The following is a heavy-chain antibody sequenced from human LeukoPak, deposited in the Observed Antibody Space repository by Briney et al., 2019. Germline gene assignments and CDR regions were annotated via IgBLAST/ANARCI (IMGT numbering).Heavy chain of an antibody. Sequence: GGSLRLSCAASGFTSSVAAMTWVRQAPGKGLEWVSLIGTSGESTYYADSVKGRFTISRDNSKNTLSLQMNSLRVEDTAMYFCAKDIQLSTWGLGTMVTVSS. D-gene: IGHD5-24*01. CDR2: IGTSGEST. CDR1: GFTSSVAA. V-gene: IGHV3-23*01. J-gene: IGHJ3*01. CDR3: AKDIQLST.